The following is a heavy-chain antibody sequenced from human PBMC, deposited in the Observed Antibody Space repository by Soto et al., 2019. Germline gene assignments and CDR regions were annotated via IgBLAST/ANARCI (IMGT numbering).Heavy chain of an antibody. D-gene: IGHD3-22*01. Sequence: SETLSLTCTVSGGSISSYYWSWIRQPPGKGLEWIGYIYYSGSTNYNPSLKSRVTISVDTSKNQFSLRLSSVTAADTAVYYCARNSYSSGYTHWFDPWGQGTLVTVS. J-gene: IGHJ5*02. CDR3: ARNSYSSGYTHWFDP. CDR1: GGSISSYY. V-gene: IGHV4-59*08. CDR2: IYYSGST.